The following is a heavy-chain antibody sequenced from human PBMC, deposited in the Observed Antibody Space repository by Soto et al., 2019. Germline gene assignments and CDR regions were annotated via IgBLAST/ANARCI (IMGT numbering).Heavy chain of an antibody. CDR2: ISWNSGSI. V-gene: IGHV3-9*01. J-gene: IGHJ6*02. D-gene: IGHD3-3*01. CDR3: AKDGGGYYDFWSGYFGYYGMDV. Sequence: GGSLRLSXAASGFTFDDYAMHWVRQAPGKGLEWVSGISWNSGSIGYADSVKGRFAISRDNAKNSLYLQMNSLRAEDTALYYCAKDGGGYYDFWSGYFGYYGMDVWGQGTTVTVS. CDR1: GFTFDDYA.